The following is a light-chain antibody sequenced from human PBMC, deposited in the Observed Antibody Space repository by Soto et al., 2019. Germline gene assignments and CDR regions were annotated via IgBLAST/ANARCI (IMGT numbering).Light chain of an antibody. CDR1: SFYIGDYNY. CDR3: SSYTTSNTLV. Sequence: QSALTQPASMSGSPGQSITISCTGISFYIGDYNYISWFQQHPVKAPKLLIFDVSHRPSGVSNRFSGSKSGNTASLTISGLQAEDEADYFCSSYTTSNTLVFGTGTKLTVL. CDR2: DVS. V-gene: IGLV2-14*03. J-gene: IGLJ1*01.